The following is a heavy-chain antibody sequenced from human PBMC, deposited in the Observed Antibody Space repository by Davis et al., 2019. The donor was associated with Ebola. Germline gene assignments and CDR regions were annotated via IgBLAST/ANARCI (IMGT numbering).Heavy chain of an antibody. CDR3: ARDLRYDSSGSDYYCYMDV. CDR1: GGSISRGGSY. CDR2: IYYSGST. J-gene: IGHJ6*03. D-gene: IGHD3-22*01. V-gene: IGHV4-31*03. Sequence: PSETLSLTCTVSGGSISRGGSYWSWVRQVPGKGLEWIGYIYYSGSTYYKPSLKSRVTISLDTSKNQFSLNLSSVTAADTAVYYCARDLRYDSSGSDYYCYMDVWGKGTTVTVSS.